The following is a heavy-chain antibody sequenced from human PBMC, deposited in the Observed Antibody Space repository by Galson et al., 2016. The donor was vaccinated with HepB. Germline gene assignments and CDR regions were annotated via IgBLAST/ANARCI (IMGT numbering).Heavy chain of an antibody. J-gene: IGHJ4*02. CDR1: GFPFSDFL. V-gene: IGHV3-30-3*01. CDR2: ISYAGTNK. CDR3: VRNGNFDY. D-gene: IGHD1-26*01. Sequence: SLRLSCAASGFPFSDFLIHWVRQAPGKGLEWVAAISYAGTNKFYSDSVKGRFSISRDNSNNTVSSHLDSLRGDDPASYFCVRNGNFDYWSQGTLVTVSS.